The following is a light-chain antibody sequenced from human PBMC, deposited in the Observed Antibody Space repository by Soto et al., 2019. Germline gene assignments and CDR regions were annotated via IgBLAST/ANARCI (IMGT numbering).Light chain of an antibody. J-gene: IGLJ2*01. CDR1: SSNIGSNY. CDR2: RNN. CDR3: AAWDDCMSAHVV. V-gene: IGLV1-47*01. Sequence: HSMLTQPPSAPGTPGQRVTISCSGSSSNIGSNYVYRYQQLPGTAPKLLIYRNNQRPSGVPDLFSLSKSGTSASLAISVLRSEYEADYYSAAWDDCMSAHVVFGRGPQLTV.